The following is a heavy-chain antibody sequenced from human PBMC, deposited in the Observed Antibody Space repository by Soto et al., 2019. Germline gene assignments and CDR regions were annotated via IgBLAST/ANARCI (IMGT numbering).Heavy chain of an antibody. CDR3: ARAGSYYGSGSGFDP. CDR1: GGSISSSNW. Sequence: QVQLQESGPGLVKPSGTLSLTCAVSGGSISSSNWWSWVRQPPGKGLEWIGEIYHSGSTNYNPSLKSRFTISVDKSKNQFSPKLSSVTAADTAVYYCARAGSYYGSGSGFDPWGQGTLVTVSS. J-gene: IGHJ5*02. CDR2: IYHSGST. D-gene: IGHD3-10*01. V-gene: IGHV4-4*02.